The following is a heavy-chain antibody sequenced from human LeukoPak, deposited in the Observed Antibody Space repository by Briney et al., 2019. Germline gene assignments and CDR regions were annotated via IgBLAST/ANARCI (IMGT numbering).Heavy chain of an antibody. CDR2: ISSSSSYI. D-gene: IGHD3-10*01. J-gene: IGHJ6*03. Sequence: ETLSLTCTVSGGSISSYYWSWIRQPPGKGLEWVSSISSSSSYIYYADSVKGRFTISRDNAKNSLYLKMNSLRAEDTAVYYCARGLGLWFGELLPGPYYYYMDVWGKGTTVTISS. CDR1: GGSISSYY. CDR3: ARGLGLWFGELLPGPYYYYMDV. V-gene: IGHV3-21*01.